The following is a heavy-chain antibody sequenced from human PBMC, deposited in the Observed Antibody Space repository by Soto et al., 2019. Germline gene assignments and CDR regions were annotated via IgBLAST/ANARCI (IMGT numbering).Heavy chain of an antibody. Sequence: QLQLQESGPGLVKPSETLSLTCTVSGGSISSSSYYWGWIRQPPGKGLEWIGSIYYSGSTYYNPSLKSRVTISVDTSKNQFSLKLSSVTAADTAVYYCARRKMTTVFADAFDIWGQGTMVTVSS. V-gene: IGHV4-39*01. D-gene: IGHD4-4*01. CDR2: IYYSGST. CDR1: GGSISSSSYY. CDR3: ARRKMTTVFADAFDI. J-gene: IGHJ3*02.